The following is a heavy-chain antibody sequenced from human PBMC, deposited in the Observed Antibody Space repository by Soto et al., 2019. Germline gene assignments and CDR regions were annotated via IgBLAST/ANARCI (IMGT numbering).Heavy chain of an antibody. Sequence: SQTLSLTCTVSGGSISSGDYYWSWIRQPPWTGLELIWYIYYSGSTDYNTSLQMRVTISVDTSKNQLSRKLSSVTDDDKAVYSCAIGYSFGGYFDYWGQGTLVTVSS. D-gene: IGHD5-18*01. CDR2: IYYSGST. CDR3: AIGYSFGGYFDY. CDR1: GGSISSGDYY. J-gene: IGHJ4*02. V-gene: IGHV4-30-4*01.